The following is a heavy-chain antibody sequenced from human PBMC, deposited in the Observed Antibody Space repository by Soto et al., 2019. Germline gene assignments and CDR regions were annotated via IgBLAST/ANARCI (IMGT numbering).Heavy chain of an antibody. CDR3: ARGYNSGPPGPYNWF. CDR1: GFSFNSYG. J-gene: IGHJ4*02. CDR2: IWYDGSNK. Sequence: QVQLVESGGGVVQPGRSLRLSCAASGFSFNSYGMQWVRQAPGKGLEWVALIWYDGSNKYYADSVKGRFTISRDNSKNTLYLQMSSLRGEDTGVYFWARGYNSGPPGPYNWFWGQGTLVTVSS. D-gene: IGHD6-19*01. V-gene: IGHV3-33*01.